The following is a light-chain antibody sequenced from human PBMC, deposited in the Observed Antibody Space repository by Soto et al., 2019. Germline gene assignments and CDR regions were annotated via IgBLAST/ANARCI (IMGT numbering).Light chain of an antibody. J-gene: IGLJ1*01. CDR2: DVY. Sequence: QSVLTQPASVSGSPGQSIAISCTGVRTDVDGYDYVSWYQQHPGQAPQLIIYDVYNRPSGVSHRFSGSKSGDTASLTISGLQAEDEADYYCTSDTNTPPLHVSRSGTKVTV. V-gene: IGLV2-14*03. CDR1: RTDVDGYDY. CDR3: TSDTNTPPLHV.